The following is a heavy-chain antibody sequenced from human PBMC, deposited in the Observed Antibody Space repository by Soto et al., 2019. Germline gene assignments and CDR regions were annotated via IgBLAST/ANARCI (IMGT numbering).Heavy chain of an antibody. D-gene: IGHD6-13*01. V-gene: IGHV1-18*01. CDR2: ISAYNGNT. CDR1: GYTFTSYG. J-gene: IGHJ4*02. CDR3: ARDKIPRIAAAGITGY. Sequence: ASVEVSCKASGYTFTSYGISWVRQAPGQGLEWMGWISAYNGNTNYAQKLQGRVTMTTDTSTSTAYMELRSLRSDDTAVYYCARDKIPRIAAAGITGYWGQGTLVTVSS.